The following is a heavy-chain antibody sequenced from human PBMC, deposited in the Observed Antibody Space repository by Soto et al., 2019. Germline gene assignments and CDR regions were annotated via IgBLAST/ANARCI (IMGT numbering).Heavy chain of an antibody. CDR2: IYYSGST. J-gene: IGHJ4*02. D-gene: IGHD1-1*01. V-gene: IGHV4-59*01. CDR1: GGSISSYY. CDR3: GRGISIGPGLEHLGSFFDY. Sequence: SETLSLTCTVSGGSISSYYGSWIRQPPGKGLEWIGYIYYSGSTNYNPSLKSRVTISVDTSKNQFSLKLSSVTAADTAVYYCGRGISIGPGLEHLGSFFDYWGQGPLVPVSS.